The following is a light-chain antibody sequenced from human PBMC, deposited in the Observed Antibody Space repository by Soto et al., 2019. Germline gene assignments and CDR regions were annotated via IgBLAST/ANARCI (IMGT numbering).Light chain of an antibody. CDR2: KAS. J-gene: IGKJ1*01. Sequence: DIPMTQSPSTLSASVGDRVTITCRASQSIRSRLAWYQQKPGKAPKLLIYKASSLESGVPSRFSGSGSGTEFTLTISSLQPDDFATYYCQQYNSYPWTFGQGTKVEIK. CDR3: QQYNSYPWT. V-gene: IGKV1-5*03. CDR1: QSIRSR.